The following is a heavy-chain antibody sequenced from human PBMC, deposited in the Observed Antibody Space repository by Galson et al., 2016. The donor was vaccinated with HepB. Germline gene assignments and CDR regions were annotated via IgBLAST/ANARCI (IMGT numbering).Heavy chain of an antibody. CDR2: IDWDDDK. Sequence: PALVKPTQTLTLTCTFSGFSLTTSGVRVGWIRQPPGKALEWLARIDWDDDKFYSPSLKSRLTVSKDTSGNQVFLTLADTHPADTATYYCARIGGYSGYNSSGTFDDWGQGTVVTVSS. CDR3: ARIGGYSGYNSSGTFDD. D-gene: IGHD5-12*01. CDR1: GFSLTTSGVR. J-gene: IGHJ3*01. V-gene: IGHV2-70*04.